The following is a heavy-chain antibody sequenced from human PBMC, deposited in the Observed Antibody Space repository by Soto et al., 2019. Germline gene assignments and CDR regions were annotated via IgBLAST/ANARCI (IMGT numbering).Heavy chain of an antibody. V-gene: IGHV4-59*01. CDR2: IYYGGST. CDR3: ARGYVGIHYYYYYYGMDV. J-gene: IGHJ6*02. Sequence: SETLSLTCTVSGGSISSYYWSWIRQPPGKGLEWIGYIYYGGSTNYNPSLKSRVTISVDTSKNQFSLKLSSVTAADTAVYYCARGYVGIHYYYYYYGMDVWGQGTTVTVSS. CDR1: GGSISSYY. D-gene: IGHD7-27*01.